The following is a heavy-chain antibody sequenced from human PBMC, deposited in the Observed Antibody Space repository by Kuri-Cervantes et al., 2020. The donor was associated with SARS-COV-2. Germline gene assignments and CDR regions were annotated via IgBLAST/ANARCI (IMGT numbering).Heavy chain of an antibody. CDR3: ARDQVVEWRDYYYYMDV. D-gene: IGHD2-15*01. Sequence: GGFLRLSCVASGFTFSAYTLNWVRQAPGKGLEWVSSISSSSSYIYYADSVKGRFTISRDNAKNSLYLQMNSLRAEDTAVYYCARDQVVEWRDYYYYMDVWGKETTVTVSS. J-gene: IGHJ6*03. CDR1: GFTFSAYT. V-gene: IGHV3-21*01. CDR2: ISSSSSYI.